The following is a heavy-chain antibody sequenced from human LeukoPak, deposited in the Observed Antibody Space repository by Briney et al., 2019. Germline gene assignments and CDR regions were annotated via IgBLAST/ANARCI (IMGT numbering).Heavy chain of an antibody. CDR3: ARTVLRYFDWSPAGGFDY. CDR1: GYSFTSYL. V-gene: IGHV5-51*01. Sequence: GESLKISCKGSGYSFTSYLIGWVRQMPGKGLEWMGIVYPGDSDTRYSPSFQGQVTISADKSISTAYLQWSSLKASDTAMYYCARTVLRYFDWSPAGGFDYWGQGTLVTVSS. CDR2: VYPGDSDT. D-gene: IGHD3-9*01. J-gene: IGHJ4*02.